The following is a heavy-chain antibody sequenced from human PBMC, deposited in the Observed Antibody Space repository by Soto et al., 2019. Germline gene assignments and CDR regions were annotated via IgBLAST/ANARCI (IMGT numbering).Heavy chain of an antibody. J-gene: IGHJ4*02. D-gene: IGHD3-9*01. V-gene: IGHV3-15*01. CDR3: TTDANYDILTGYYMGKDFDY. CDR2: IKSKTDGGTT. Sequence: ESGGGLVKPGGSLRLSCAASGFTFSNAWMSWVRQAPGKGLEWVGRIKSKTDGGTTDYAAPVKGRFTISRDDSKNTLYLQMNSLKTEDTAVYYCTTDANYDILTGYYMGKDFDYWGQGTLVTVSS. CDR1: GFTFSNAW.